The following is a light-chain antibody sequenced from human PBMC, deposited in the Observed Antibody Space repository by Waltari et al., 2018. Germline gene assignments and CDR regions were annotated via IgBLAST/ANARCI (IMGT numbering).Light chain of an antibody. CDR2: EVS. CDR1: SSDVGGYKY. J-gene: IGLJ1*01. V-gene: IGLV2-14*01. Sequence: QSALTQPASVSGSPGQSITISCTGASSDVGGYKYVSWYQHHPGKAPNIMIYEVSHRPSGVPNRVSGPKSGNTASLTISGLQAEDEADYYCGSFTSSSTLVFGTGTKVTVL. CDR3: GSFTSSSTLV.